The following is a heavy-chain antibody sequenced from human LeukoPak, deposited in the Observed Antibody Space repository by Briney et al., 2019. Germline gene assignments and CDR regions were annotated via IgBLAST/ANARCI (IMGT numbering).Heavy chain of an antibody. CDR1: GGSISSSSYY. CDR3: ASSPSNWFDP. V-gene: IGHV4-39*01. CDR2: IYYSGST. J-gene: IGHJ5*02. Sequence: SETLSLTCTVSGGSISSSSYYWGWIRQPPGKGLEWIGSIYYSGSTYYNPSLKSRVTIPVDTSKNQFSLKLSSVTAADTAVYYCASSPSNWFDPWGQGTLVTVSS.